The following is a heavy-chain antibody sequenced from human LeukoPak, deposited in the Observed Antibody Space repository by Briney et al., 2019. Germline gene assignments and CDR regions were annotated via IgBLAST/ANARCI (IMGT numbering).Heavy chain of an antibody. Sequence: SETLSLTCTVSGSSISNYYWGWIRQAPGKGLEWIGSIYYSGNTYYNSSLKSRVTISLDTSKNQFSLNLFSVTAADTAVYFCARAPLSGTYYTDAFDIWGQGTMVTVSS. V-gene: IGHV4-39*07. CDR2: IYYSGNT. CDR1: GSSISNYY. J-gene: IGHJ3*02. D-gene: IGHD1-26*01. CDR3: ARAPLSGTYYTDAFDI.